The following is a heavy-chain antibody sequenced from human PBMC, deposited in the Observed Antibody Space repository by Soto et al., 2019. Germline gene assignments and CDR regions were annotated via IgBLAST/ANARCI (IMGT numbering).Heavy chain of an antibody. CDR1: GFTFSRYS. D-gene: IGHD6-13*01. J-gene: IGHJ5*02. Sequence: PGESLKISCAATGFTFSRYSMNWVRQAPGKGLECVAYISSSGSTIYYADSVRGRFTISRDNAKNSLHLQMNSLRDEDTGVYYCARDSQDSSSWSRLNWFDPWGQGTLVTVSS. V-gene: IGHV3-48*02. CDR2: ISSSGSTI. CDR3: ARDSQDSSSWSRLNWFDP.